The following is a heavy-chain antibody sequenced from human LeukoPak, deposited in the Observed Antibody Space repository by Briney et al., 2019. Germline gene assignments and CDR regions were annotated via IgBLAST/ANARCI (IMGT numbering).Heavy chain of an antibody. Sequence: GGSLRLSCAASGFTFSSHAMNWVRQAPRKGLEWVSSISSSSSYIYYADSVKGRFTISRDNAKNSLYLQMNSLRAEDTAVYYCARDQERSYYYGSGSYEYWGQGTLVTVSS. D-gene: IGHD3-10*01. CDR2: ISSSSSYI. CDR1: GFTFSSHA. CDR3: ARDQERSYYYGSGSYEY. V-gene: IGHV3-21*01. J-gene: IGHJ4*02.